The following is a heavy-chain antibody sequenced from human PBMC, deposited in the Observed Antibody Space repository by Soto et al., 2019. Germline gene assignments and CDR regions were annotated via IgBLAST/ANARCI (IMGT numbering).Heavy chain of an antibody. V-gene: IGHV3-23*01. CDR1: GFTFTAYA. CDR3: AKESSVLWFGEFTF. J-gene: IGHJ4*02. CDR2: ISARGDST. Sequence: EVQLLESGGGFIQPGGSLRLSCAASGFTFTAYAMSWVRQAPGKGLEWVSAISARGDSTYYRDSVKGRFTISRDSSKNTLYLQMNSLRAEDTAVYYCAKESSVLWFGEFTFWGQGTLVTVSS. D-gene: IGHD3-10*01.